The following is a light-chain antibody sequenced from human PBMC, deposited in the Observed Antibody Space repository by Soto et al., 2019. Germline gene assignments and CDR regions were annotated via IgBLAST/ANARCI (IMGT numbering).Light chain of an antibody. CDR1: QSVSSN. CDR2: GAS. V-gene: IGKV3-15*01. J-gene: IGKJ1*01. CDR3: QQYINLWT. Sequence: EIVMTQSPATLSVSPGERATLSCRASQSVSSNLAWYQQKPGQSPRLLIYGASTRATGLPARFSGSGSGTEFTLTISSLQSEDFAVYYCQQYINLWTFGQGTKVEIK.